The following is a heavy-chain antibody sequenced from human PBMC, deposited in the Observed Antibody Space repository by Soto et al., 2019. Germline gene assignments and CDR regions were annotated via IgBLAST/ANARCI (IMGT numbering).Heavy chain of an antibody. D-gene: IGHD6-13*01. CDR3: ARASRAAAGIFDY. V-gene: IGHV1-69*13. Sequence: SVKVSCKASGGTFSSYAISWVRQAPGQGLEWMGGIIPIFGTANYAQKFQGRVTITADESTSTAYMELSSLRSEGTAVYYCARASRAAAGIFDYWGQGTLVTVSS. CDR2: IIPIFGTA. J-gene: IGHJ4*02. CDR1: GGTFSSYA.